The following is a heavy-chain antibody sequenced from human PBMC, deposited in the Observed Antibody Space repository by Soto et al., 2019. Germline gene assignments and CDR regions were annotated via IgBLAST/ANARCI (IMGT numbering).Heavy chain of an antibody. D-gene: IGHD2-15*01. CDR2: IIPIFGTA. V-gene: IGHV1-69*13. J-gene: IGHJ4*02. CDR3: ASISVVVAATEGAN. Sequence: GASVKVSCKASGGTFSSYAISWVRQAPGQGLEWMGGIIPIFGTANYAQKFQGRVTITADESTSTAYMELSSLRSEDTAAYYCASISVVVAATEGANWGQGTMVTVSS. CDR1: GGTFSSYA.